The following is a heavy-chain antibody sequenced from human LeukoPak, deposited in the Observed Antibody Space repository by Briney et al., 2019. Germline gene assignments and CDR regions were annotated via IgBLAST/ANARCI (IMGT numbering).Heavy chain of an antibody. V-gene: IGHV3-7*01. CDR3: ARDPMKSITMIVVVPPDAFDI. CDR2: IKQDGSEK. J-gene: IGHJ3*02. Sequence: PGGSLRLSCAASGFTFSSYWMSWVRQAPGKGLEWVANIKQDGSEKYYVDSVKGRFTISRDNAKNSLYLQMNSLRAEDTAVYYCARDPMKSITMIVVVPPDAFDIWGQGTMVTVSS. D-gene: IGHD3-22*01. CDR1: GFTFSSYW.